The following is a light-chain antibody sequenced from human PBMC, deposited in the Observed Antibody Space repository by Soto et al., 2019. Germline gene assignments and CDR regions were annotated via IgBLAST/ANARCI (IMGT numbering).Light chain of an antibody. V-gene: IGLV1-40*01. CDR3: PSYDDILSVHYV. J-gene: IGLJ1*01. CDR2: GNT. CDR1: SSNLGSTHD. Sequence: QSVLTQPPSVSGAPGQRVTISCTGSSSNLGSTHDVQWYQQLPGTAPKLLIHGNTDPPSGVPDRFSGSKSGTSASLAITGLQADDEADYYCPSYDDILSVHYVFGTGTKLTVL.